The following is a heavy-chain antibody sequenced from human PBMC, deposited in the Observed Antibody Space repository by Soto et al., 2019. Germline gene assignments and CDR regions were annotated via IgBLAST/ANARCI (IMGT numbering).Heavy chain of an antibody. V-gene: IGHV3-48*01. D-gene: IGHD4-17*01. CDR2: ISSSSSTI. Sequence: EVQLVESGGGLVQPGGSLRLSCAASGFTFSSYSMNWVRQAPGKGLEWVSYISSSSSTIYYADSVKGRFTISRDNAKNSLYLQMNSLRAEDTAVYYCAREPFYGGTHNWFDPWGQGTLVTVSS. J-gene: IGHJ5*02. CDR1: GFTFSSYS. CDR3: AREPFYGGTHNWFDP.